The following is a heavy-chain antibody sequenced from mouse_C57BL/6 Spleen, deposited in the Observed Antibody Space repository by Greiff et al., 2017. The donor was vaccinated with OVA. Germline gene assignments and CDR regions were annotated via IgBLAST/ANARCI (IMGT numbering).Heavy chain of an antibody. CDR3: AREERYYYGSFYYYAMDY. Sequence: EVKLVESGGGLVKPGGSLKLSCAASGFTFSDYGMHWVRQAPEKGLEWVAYISSGSSTIYYAETVKGRFTLSRDNDKNTLFLQMTSLRSEDTSMYYCAREERYYYGSFYYYAMDYWGQGTSVTVSS. J-gene: IGHJ4*01. CDR1: GFTFSDYG. CDR2: ISSGSSTI. V-gene: IGHV5-17*01. D-gene: IGHD1-1*01.